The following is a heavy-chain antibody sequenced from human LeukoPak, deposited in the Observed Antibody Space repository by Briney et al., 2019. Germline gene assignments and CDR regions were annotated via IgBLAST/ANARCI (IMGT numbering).Heavy chain of an antibody. CDR1: GYTFTSYG. CDR3: ARADRPLNFDY. Sequence: GAAVKVSCKASGYTFTSYGISWVRQAPGEGVEWMGWISAYNGNTNYAQKLQGRVTMTTDTSTSTAYMELRSLRSDDTAVYYCARADRPLNFDYWGQGTLVTVSS. CDR2: ISAYNGNT. J-gene: IGHJ4*02. V-gene: IGHV1-18*01.